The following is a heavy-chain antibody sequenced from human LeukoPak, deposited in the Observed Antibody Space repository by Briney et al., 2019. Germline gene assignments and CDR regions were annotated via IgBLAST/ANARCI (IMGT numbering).Heavy chain of an antibody. CDR3: ARARRYCSSTSCYRSWFDP. V-gene: IGHV1-8*01. CDR1: GYTFTSYD. D-gene: IGHD2-2*01. CDR2: MNPNSGNT. Sequence: ASVKVSCKASGYTFTSYDTSWVRQATGQGLEWMGWMNPNSGNTGYAQKFQGRVTMTRNTSISTAYMELSSLRSEDTAVYYCARARRYCSSTSCYRSWFDPWGQGTLVTVSS. J-gene: IGHJ5*02.